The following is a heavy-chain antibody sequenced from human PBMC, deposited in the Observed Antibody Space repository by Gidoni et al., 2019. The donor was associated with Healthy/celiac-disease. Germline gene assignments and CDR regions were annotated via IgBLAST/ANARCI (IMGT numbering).Heavy chain of an antibody. J-gene: IGHJ3*02. Sequence: QLQLQESGPGLVKPSETLSLTCTVSGGSISSSSYYWGWIRQPPGKGLEWIGSIYYSGSTYYNPSLKSRVTISVDTSKNQFSLKLSSVTAADTAVYYCARQTTWGNMIVVVHGAFDIWGQGTMVTVSS. CDR3: ARQTTWGNMIVVVHGAFDI. CDR1: GGSISSSSYY. D-gene: IGHD3-22*01. CDR2: IYYSGST. V-gene: IGHV4-39*01.